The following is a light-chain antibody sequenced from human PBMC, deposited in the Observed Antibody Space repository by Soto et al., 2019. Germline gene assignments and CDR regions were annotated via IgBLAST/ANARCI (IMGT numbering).Light chain of an antibody. V-gene: IGKV1-5*03. Sequence: DIQMTQSPSTLSASVGDTVTITCRASQSVSTWLAWYQQKPGKTPKLLIYMASTLESGVPSRFSGSASGTEFTLTISRQQPDDFATYYCQQHNTYPATFGQGTKVEIK. CDR1: QSVSTW. CDR3: QQHNTYPAT. CDR2: MAS. J-gene: IGKJ1*01.